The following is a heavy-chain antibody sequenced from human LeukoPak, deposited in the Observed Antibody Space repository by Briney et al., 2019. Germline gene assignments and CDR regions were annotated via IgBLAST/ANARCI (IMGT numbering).Heavy chain of an antibody. CDR2: INYNSGGT. CDR1: GYTFTGYY. CDR3: ARETETGYYDSSGYYTKAYVYFFDY. D-gene: IGHD3-22*01. Sequence: ASVKVSCKASGYTFTGYYMHWVRQAPGQGLEWMGWINYNSGGTNYAQKFQGRVTMTRDTSISTAYMELSRLRSDDTAVYYCARETETGYYDSSGYYTKAYVYFFDYWGQGTLVTVSS. J-gene: IGHJ4*02. V-gene: IGHV1-2*02.